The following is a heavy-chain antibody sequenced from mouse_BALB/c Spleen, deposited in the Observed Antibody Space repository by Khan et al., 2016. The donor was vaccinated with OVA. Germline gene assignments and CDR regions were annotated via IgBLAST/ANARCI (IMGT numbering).Heavy chain of an antibody. CDR2: INPSDSET. Sequence: QVQLQQPGAELVRPGASVKLSCKASGYTFTSYWMNWVRQRPGQGLEWIGMINPSDSETHYNQLFKDKATLTVDKSSGTASMHLSSLPSEDSAVSYGARGEKYGYDPSWFAYWGQGTLVTVSA. CDR3: ARGEKYGYDPSWFAY. J-gene: IGHJ3*01. V-gene: IGHV1-61*01. D-gene: IGHD2-2*01. CDR1: GYTFTSYW.